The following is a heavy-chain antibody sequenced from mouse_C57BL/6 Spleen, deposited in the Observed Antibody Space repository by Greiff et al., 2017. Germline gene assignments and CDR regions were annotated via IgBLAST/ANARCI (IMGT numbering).Heavy chain of an antibody. J-gene: IGHJ3*01. CDR3: TWGYYSRFAY. CDR2: IDPETGGT. Sequence: VQLQQSGAELVRPGASVTLSCKASGYTFTDYEMHWVKQTPVHGLEWIGAIDPETGGTAYNQKFKGKAILTADKSSSTAYMELRSLTSEDSAVYYCTWGYYSRFAYWGQGTLVTVSA. D-gene: IGHD2-3*01. V-gene: IGHV1-15*01. CDR1: GYTFTDYE.